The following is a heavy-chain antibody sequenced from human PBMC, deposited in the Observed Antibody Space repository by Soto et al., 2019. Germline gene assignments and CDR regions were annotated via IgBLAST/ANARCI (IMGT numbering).Heavy chain of an antibody. D-gene: IGHD2-15*01. CDR1: GYSFTSYW. V-gene: IGHV5-51*03. Sequence: GESLKISCKGSGYSFTSYWIGWVRQMPGKGLEWMGIIYPGDSDTRYSPSFQGQVTISADKSISTAYLQWSSLKASDTPMYDCGRSAVAATPPSYYYYGMDVWGQGNKVTVS. CDR2: IYPGDSDT. CDR3: GRSAVAATPPSYYYYGMDV. J-gene: IGHJ6*02.